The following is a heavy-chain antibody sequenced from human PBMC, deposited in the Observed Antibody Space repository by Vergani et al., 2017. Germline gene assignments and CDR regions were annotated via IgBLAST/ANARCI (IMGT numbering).Heavy chain of an antibody. Sequence: QVQLVESGGGVVQPGRSLRLSCAASGFTFSSYAMHWVRQAPGKGLEWVAVISYDGSNKYYADSVKGRFTISRDNSKNTLYLQMNSLRAEDTAVYYCATGGKNPNSGSFDYWGQGTLVTVSS. CDR2: ISYDGSNK. J-gene: IGHJ4*02. D-gene: IGHD3-10*01. V-gene: IGHV3-30*01. CDR1: GFTFSSYA. CDR3: ATGGKNPNSGSFDY.